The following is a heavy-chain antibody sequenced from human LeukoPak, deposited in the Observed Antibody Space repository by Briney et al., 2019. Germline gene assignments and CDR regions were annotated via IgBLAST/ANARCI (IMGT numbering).Heavy chain of an antibody. CDR3: ARVSPEYYYDSSGSLDY. J-gene: IGHJ4*02. Sequence: GGSLRLSCAASGFTFSSYAMSWVRQAPGKGLEWVSTISGSGDSTYYADSVKGRFTISRDNSKSTLYLQMNSLRAEDTAVYYCARVSPEYYYDSSGSLDYWGQGTLVTVSS. D-gene: IGHD3-22*01. CDR2: ISGSGDST. V-gene: IGHV3-23*01. CDR1: GFTFSSYA.